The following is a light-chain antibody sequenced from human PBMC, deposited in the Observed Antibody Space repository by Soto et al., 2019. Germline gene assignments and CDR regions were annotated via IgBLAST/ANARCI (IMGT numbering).Light chain of an antibody. Sequence: QSALTQPASVSGSPGQSITISCTGTSSDVGGYNYVSGYQQHPVKAPKLVIYDVSNRPTGESNRFSGSKSGNTASLTISGGQSEDEVVYDCSSYTISSTPLDVVFGGGTKRTVL. J-gene: IGLJ2*01. CDR3: SSYTISSTPLDVV. CDR1: SSDVGGYNY. CDR2: DVS. V-gene: IGLV2-14*01.